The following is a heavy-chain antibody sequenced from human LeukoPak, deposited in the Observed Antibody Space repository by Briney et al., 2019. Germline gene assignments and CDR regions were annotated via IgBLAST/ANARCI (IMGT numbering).Heavy chain of an antibody. CDR1: GYTLTELS. V-gene: IGHV1-24*01. J-gene: IGHJ4*02. D-gene: IGHD1-26*01. CDR3: ATFSPSGSCLRN. CDR2: FDSEDGET. Sequence: ASVKVSCKVSGYTLTELSMHWVRQAPGKGLGWMGGFDSEDGETIYAQKFQGRVTMTEDTSTDTAYMELSSLRSEDMAVYYCATFSPSGSCLRNWGQGTLVTVSS.